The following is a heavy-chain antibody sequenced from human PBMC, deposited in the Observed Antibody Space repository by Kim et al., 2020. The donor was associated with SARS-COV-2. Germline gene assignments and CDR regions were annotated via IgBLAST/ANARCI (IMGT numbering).Heavy chain of an antibody. V-gene: IGHV4-39*01. J-gene: IGHJ5*02. D-gene: IGHD3-16*01. CDR3: ARHDVGGSCWFDP. Sequence: YNPSLKSRLTISVDTSKNQFSLKLSSVTAADTALYYCARHDVGGSCWFDPWGQGTLVTVSS.